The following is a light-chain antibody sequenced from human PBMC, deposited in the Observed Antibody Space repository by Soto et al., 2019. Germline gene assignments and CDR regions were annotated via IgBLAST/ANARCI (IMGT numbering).Light chain of an antibody. CDR2: GAS. CDR3: QQYGSSPGT. CDR1: QDVTTN. J-gene: IGKJ1*01. Sequence: PQFPVILSSSHVEGVTLCCRAAQDVTTNLAWYQQKPGQAPRLLIYGASSRATGIPDRFSGSGSGTDFTLTISRLAPEDFAVYYCQQYGSSPGTSAQRAEV. V-gene: IGKV3-20*01.